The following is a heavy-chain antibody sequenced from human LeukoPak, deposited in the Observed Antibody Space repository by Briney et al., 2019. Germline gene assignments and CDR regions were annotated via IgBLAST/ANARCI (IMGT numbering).Heavy chain of an antibody. CDR3: ARDIRWGGYYYYYMDV. D-gene: IGHD1-26*01. CDR2: IWDDGSNK. Sequence: GGSLRLSCAASGFTFSSYGMHWVRQAPGKGLEWVALIWDDGSNKYYADSVKGRFTISRDTSKNTLYLQMNSLRAEDTAVYYCARDIRWGGYYYYYMDVWGKGTTVTVSS. V-gene: IGHV3-33*01. CDR1: GFTFSSYG. J-gene: IGHJ6*03.